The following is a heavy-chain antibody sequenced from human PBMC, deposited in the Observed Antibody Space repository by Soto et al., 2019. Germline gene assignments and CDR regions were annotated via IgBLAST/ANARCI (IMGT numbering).Heavy chain of an antibody. J-gene: IGHJ4*02. CDR3: ARRVAGAHFDY. CDR2: IYYSGST. CDR1: GGSISTYY. Sequence: SETLSLTCTVSGGSISTYYWSWIRQPPGKGLEWIGYIYYSGSTNYNASLRSRVTTSVDTAKNQFSLKLSSVTAADTAVYYCARRVAGAHFDYWGQGTLVTVSS. D-gene: IGHD1-26*01. V-gene: IGHV4-59*08.